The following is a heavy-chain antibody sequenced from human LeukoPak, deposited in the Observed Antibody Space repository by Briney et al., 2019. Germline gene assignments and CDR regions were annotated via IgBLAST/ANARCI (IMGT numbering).Heavy chain of an antibody. CDR3: ARLADGHNLRYFDY. Sequence: PSETLSLTCTVSGDSIRGYYWTWIRQPPGKGLEWIGYIYYSGSTTYNPSFKSRVTMSIDTSKSQFSLNLSSVTAADTAVYYCARLADGHNLRYFDYWGQGTLVTVSS. J-gene: IGHJ4*02. CDR2: IYYSGST. CDR1: GDSIRGYY. V-gene: IGHV4-59*08. D-gene: IGHD5-24*01.